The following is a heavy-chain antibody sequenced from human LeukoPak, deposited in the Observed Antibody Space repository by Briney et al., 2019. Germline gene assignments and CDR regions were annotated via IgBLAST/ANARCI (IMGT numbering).Heavy chain of an antibody. D-gene: IGHD6-19*01. CDR3: ARGGWFFEH. J-gene: IGHJ4*02. Sequence: GGSLRLSCADSGFSFSTYEMNWVRQAPGKGLEWVSYISSSGSSIYYADSVKGRFTISRDNAKNSLFLQMNSLRAGDTAVYYCARGGWFFEHWGQGTPVTVSS. V-gene: IGHV3-48*03. CDR2: ISSSGSSI. CDR1: GFSFSTYE.